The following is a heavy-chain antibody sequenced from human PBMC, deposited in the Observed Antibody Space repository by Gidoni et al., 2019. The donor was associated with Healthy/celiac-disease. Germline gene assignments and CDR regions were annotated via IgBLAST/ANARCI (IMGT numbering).Heavy chain of an antibody. CDR2: IYPGDSDT. CDR1: GYSFTSYW. CDR3: ARHPAAAGTGYYNWFDP. V-gene: IGHV5-51*01. J-gene: IGHJ5*02. Sequence: EVQLVQSGAEVKKPGESLQISCKGSGYSFTSYWIGWVRQMPGKGLEWMGIIYPGDSDTRYSPSFQGQVTISADKSISTAYLQWSSLKASDTAMYYCARHPAAAGTGYYNWFDPWGQGTLVTVSS. D-gene: IGHD6-13*01.